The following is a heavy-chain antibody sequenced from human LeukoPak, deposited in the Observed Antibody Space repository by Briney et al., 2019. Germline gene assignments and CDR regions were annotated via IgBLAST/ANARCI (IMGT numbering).Heavy chain of an antibody. CDR1: GFTFSSYS. D-gene: IGHD3-10*01. J-gene: IGHJ4*02. V-gene: IGHV3-21*01. CDR3: AAFARITMVRGVITDFDY. Sequence: GGSLRLSCAASGFTFSSYSVNWVRQAPGKGLEWVSSISSSSSYIYYADSVKGRFTISRDNAKNSLYLQMNSLRAEDTAAYYCAAFARITMVRGVITDFDYWGQGTLVTVSS. CDR2: ISSSSSYI.